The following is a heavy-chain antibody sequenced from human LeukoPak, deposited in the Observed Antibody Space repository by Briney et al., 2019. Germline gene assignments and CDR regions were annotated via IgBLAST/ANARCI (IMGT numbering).Heavy chain of an antibody. J-gene: IGHJ5*02. CDR1: GFTLSNYV. Sequence: GGSVTLSCAASGFTLSNYVMRWLRQAPGRGLDWVSAISGRGASTYYADSVQGRFTISTDNSKNTLYLKMNSLRAEDTAVYYCGKDTLIVVVPAAQFDPWGQGTLVTVSS. D-gene: IGHD2-2*01. CDR3: GKDTLIVVVPAAQFDP. V-gene: IGHV3-23*01. CDR2: ISGRGAST.